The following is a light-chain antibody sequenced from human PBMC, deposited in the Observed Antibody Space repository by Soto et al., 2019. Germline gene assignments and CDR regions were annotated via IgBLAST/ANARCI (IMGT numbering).Light chain of an antibody. J-gene: IGKJ5*01. V-gene: IGKV3-11*01. CDR3: QQRHMWPIT. CDR1: LSISNS. CDR2: GAS. Sequence: EIVLTQSPATLSLSPGERATLSCRASLSISNSLAWYQQKPGQAPRLLIYGASTRATGIPPRFSGSGSGTDFTLTISSLEPEDSAVYYCQQRHMWPITFGQGTRLEIK.